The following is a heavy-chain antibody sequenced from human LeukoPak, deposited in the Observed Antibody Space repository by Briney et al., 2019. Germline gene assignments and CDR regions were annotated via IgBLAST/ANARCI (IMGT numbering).Heavy chain of an antibody. CDR3: AKGNNSLSYNFDY. CDR2: ISGDGSVT. J-gene: IGHJ4*02. V-gene: IGHV3-43*02. CDR1: GFTFRDFS. Sequence: GGXLRLSCAVSGFTFRDFSMHWVPQDPGKGLXXXSLISGDGSVTHYAXSVKGRFTISRDNSKNSLYLQMSSLRIEDTAFYHCAKGNNSLSYNFDYWGQGALITVSS. D-gene: IGHD2/OR15-2a*01.